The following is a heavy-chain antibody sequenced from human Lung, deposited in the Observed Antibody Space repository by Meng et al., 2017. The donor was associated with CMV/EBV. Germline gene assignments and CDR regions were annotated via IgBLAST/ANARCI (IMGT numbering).Heavy chain of an antibody. CDR2: IRHSGDIT. V-gene: IGHV4-34*01. CDR1: GGSLSGYY. D-gene: IGHD6-6*01. CDR3: TGQYSSSYYSDY. Sequence: SXTXSPXFGIHGGSLSGYYWSGSRQIPGKGLEWIGEIRHSGDITNYNPSIKGRVTISIDTSKNQFSLKLSAVTAANTAVYYCTGQYSSSYYSDYWGQGTXVTVSS. J-gene: IGHJ4*02.